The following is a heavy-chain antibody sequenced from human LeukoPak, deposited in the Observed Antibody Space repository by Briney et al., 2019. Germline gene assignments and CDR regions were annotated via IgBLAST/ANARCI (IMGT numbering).Heavy chain of an antibody. CDR1: GFTFSNFW. Sequence: GSLRLSCAASGFTFSNFWMTWVRQAPGRGLEWVANIKQDGSENSYVDSVKGRFIISRDNAKNSLYLQMNSLRAGDTAVYYCAREVAARRLGSWFDPWGQGTLVTVSS. J-gene: IGHJ5*02. CDR3: AREVAARRLGSWFDP. D-gene: IGHD6-6*01. CDR2: IKQDGSEN. V-gene: IGHV3-7*01.